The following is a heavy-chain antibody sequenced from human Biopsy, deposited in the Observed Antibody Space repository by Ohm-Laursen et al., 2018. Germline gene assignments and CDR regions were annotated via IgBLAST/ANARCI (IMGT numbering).Heavy chain of an antibody. CDR3: ARVRGGFLEWFDY. D-gene: IGHD3-3*01. V-gene: IGHV4-59*07. Sequence: SDTLSLTCPVSGESMCTYYWTWIRQPPGKGLEWIASIYYSGTTNKNPSLKSRVTISVDTSKRQFYLELSSVTAADTAIYYCARVRGGFLEWFDYWGQGTLITVSS. CDR2: IYYSGTT. J-gene: IGHJ5*01. CDR1: GESMCTYY.